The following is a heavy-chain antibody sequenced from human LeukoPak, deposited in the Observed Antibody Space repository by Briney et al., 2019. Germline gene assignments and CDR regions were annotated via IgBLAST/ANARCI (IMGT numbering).Heavy chain of an antibody. V-gene: IGHV6-1*01. CDR1: RDSVSSDSPA. J-gene: IGHJ4*02. Sequence: SQTLSLTCAISRDSVSSDSPAWKWITHSPSRGLEWLGRTYYRSKRYNDYAVSVKSRITINPDTSKHQFSLQLNSVTPEDTAVYYCAGDGLGHYFDYWGQGTLVTVS. CDR2: TYYRSKRYN. D-gene: IGHD6-19*01. CDR3: AGDGLGHYFDY.